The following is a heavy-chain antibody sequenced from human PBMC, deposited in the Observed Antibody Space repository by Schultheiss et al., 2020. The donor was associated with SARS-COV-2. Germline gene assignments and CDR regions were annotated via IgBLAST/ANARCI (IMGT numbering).Heavy chain of an antibody. J-gene: IGHJ3*02. Sequence: GESLKISCAASGFTFSSYAMSWVRQAPGKGLEWVSVIYSGGSTYYADSVKGRFTISRDNSKNTLYLQMNSLRAEDTAVYYCARDRWRGAFDIWGQGTMVTVSS. V-gene: IGHV3-53*01. CDR1: GFTFSSYA. D-gene: IGHD4-23*01. CDR3: ARDRWRGAFDI. CDR2: IYSGGST.